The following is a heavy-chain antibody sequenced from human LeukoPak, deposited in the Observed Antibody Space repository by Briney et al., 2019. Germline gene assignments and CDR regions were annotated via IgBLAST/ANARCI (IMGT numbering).Heavy chain of an antibody. Sequence: ASVKLSCKASGYTFTSYYMHWLRHAPGQGLELMGIINPSGGSTSYAQKFQGRVTMTRDTSTSTVYMELSSLRSEDTAVYYCAARVRGVIVLDYWGQGTLVTVSA. V-gene: IGHV1-46*01. CDR1: GYTFTSYY. CDR2: INPSGGST. CDR3: AARVRGVIVLDY. J-gene: IGHJ4*02. D-gene: IGHD3-10*01.